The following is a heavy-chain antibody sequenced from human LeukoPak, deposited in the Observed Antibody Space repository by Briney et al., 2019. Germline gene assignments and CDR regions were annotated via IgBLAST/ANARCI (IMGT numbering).Heavy chain of an antibody. Sequence: GGSLRLSCSASRFSFSASLMFWVRQAPGKGLEYVSAISSNGGSTYHADTVHGRFTISRDNSKNSLYLDMSSLRTEDTAVYYCVKDNGQGGFDYWGQGTLVTVSS. CDR3: VKDNGQGGFDY. CDR1: RFSFSASL. V-gene: IGHV3-64D*09. J-gene: IGHJ4*02. CDR2: ISSNGGST. D-gene: IGHD3-16*01.